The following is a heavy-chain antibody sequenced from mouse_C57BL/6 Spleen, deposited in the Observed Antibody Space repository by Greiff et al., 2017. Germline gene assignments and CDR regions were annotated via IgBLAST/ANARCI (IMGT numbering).Heavy chain of an antibody. V-gene: IGHV14-4*01. CDR1: GFNIKDDY. Sequence: VQLQQSGAELVRPGASVKLSCTASGFNIKDDYMHWVKQRPEQGLEWIGWIDPENGDTEYASKFQGQATITADTSSNTAYLQLSSLTSEDIAVYYCTKSYDYPFAYWGQGTLVTVSA. CDR3: TKSYDYPFAY. J-gene: IGHJ3*01. D-gene: IGHD2-4*01. CDR2: IDPENGDT.